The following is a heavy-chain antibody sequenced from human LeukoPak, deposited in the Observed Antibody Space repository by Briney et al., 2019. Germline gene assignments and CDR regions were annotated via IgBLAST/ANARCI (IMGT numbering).Heavy chain of an antibody. Sequence: SETLSLTCTVSGVSISSSRYYWGWIRQPPGKGLEWIGSMYYSGSTYYNPSLKSRVTISVDTSKNHFSLKLSSVTAADTAVYYCATVSDQLDYWGQGTLVTVSA. J-gene: IGHJ4*02. V-gene: IGHV4-39*02. CDR2: MYYSGST. CDR3: ATVSDQLDY. CDR1: GVSISSSRYY. D-gene: IGHD1-1*01.